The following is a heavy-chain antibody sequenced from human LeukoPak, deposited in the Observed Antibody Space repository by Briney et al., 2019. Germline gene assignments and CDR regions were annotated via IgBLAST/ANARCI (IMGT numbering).Heavy chain of an antibody. V-gene: IGHV3-21*01. J-gene: IGHJ3*02. CDR3: ARDRIYSGIYHDTFDI. CDR1: GFTFSSYS. D-gene: IGHD1-26*01. CDR2: ISSGSTYI. Sequence: GGSLRLSCAASGFTFSSYSMNWVRQAPGKGLQCVSAISSGSTYIYYADSMKGRFTISRDNAKNSLYLQMNTLRAENTAVYYCARDRIYSGIYHDTFDIWGHGTMVTVSS.